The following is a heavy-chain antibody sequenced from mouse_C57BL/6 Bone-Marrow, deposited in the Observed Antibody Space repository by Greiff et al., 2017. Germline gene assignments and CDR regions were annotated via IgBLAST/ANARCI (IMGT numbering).Heavy chain of an antibody. CDR2: IHPNSGST. D-gene: IGHD1-1*01. CDR3: ARSPITTVVAPSYWYFDV. CDR1: GYTFTSYW. V-gene: IGHV1-64*01. Sequence: VQLQQPGAELVKPGASVKLSCKASGYTFTSYWMHWVKQRPGQGLEWIGMIHPNSGSTNYNEKFKSKATLTVDKSSSTAYMQLSSLTSEDSAVYYCARSPITTVVAPSYWYFDVWGTGTTVTVSS. J-gene: IGHJ1*03.